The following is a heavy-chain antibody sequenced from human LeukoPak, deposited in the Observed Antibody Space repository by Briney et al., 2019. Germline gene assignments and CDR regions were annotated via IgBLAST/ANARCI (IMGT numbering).Heavy chain of an antibody. CDR3: AKRLSRFSYGFLPDY. CDR2: ISYDGSNK. V-gene: IGHV3-30*18. D-gene: IGHD5-18*01. J-gene: IGHJ4*02. Sequence: GRSLRLSCAASGFTFSSYGMHWVRQAPGKGLEWVAVISYDGSNKYYADSVKGRFTISRDNSKNTLHLQMNSLRVEDTAVYYCAKRLSRFSYGFLPDYWGQGTLVTVSS. CDR1: GFTFSSYG.